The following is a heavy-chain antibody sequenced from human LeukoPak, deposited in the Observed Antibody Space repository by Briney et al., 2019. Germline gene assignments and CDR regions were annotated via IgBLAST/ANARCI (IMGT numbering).Heavy chain of an antibody. CDR1: GFTFSSYA. CDR2: ISGSGGST. D-gene: IGHD3-10*01. Sequence: GGSLRLSCAASGFTFSSYAMSWVRQAPGKGLEWVSAISGSGGSTYYADSVKGRFTISRDNSKHTLYLEMNSLKVDDTAIYYCAKDLISPRRVGSSEKLDYWGQGTLVTVSS. V-gene: IGHV3-23*01. CDR3: AKDLISPRRVGSSEKLDY. J-gene: IGHJ4*02.